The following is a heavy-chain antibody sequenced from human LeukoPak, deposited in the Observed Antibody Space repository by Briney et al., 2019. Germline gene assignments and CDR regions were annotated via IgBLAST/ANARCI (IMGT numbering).Heavy chain of an antibody. J-gene: IGHJ4*02. Sequence: PGGSLRLSCAASGFTFSNYAMSWVRQAPGKGLEWVSYISRSDNNVYYADSVKGRFTISRDNAQNSLYLQMNNLRVEDTAVYYCAAGSDFDYWGQGTLVTVSS. V-gene: IGHV3-48*03. CDR3: AAGSDFDY. CDR1: GFTFSNYA. CDR2: ISRSDNNV.